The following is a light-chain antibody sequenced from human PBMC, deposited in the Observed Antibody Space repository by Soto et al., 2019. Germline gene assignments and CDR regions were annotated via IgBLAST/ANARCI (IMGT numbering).Light chain of an antibody. V-gene: IGKV3-15*01. Sequence: EIVMTQSPATLSLSPGETATLSCRASQSVHSNLAWFQQHPGQAPRLLIYGASSRATGIPVRFSGSGSGTEFTLTISSLQPEDFAVYYCQQYTALPWGTFGGGTKVDIK. CDR3: QQYTALPWGT. CDR1: QSVHSN. CDR2: GAS. J-gene: IGKJ4*01.